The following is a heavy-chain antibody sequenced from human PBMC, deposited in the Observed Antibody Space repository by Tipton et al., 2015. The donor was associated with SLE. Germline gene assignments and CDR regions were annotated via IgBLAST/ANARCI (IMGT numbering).Heavy chain of an antibody. CDR3: ARDSSGGYNWFDP. J-gene: IGHJ5*02. Sequence: TLSLTCTVSGGSISSYYWSWIRQTPGKGLEWIGYIYYSGSTNYNPSLKSRVTISVDTSKNQFSLKLSSVTAADTAVYYCARDSSGGYNWFDPWGQGTLVTVSS. CDR2: IYYSGST. V-gene: IGHV4-59*01. D-gene: IGHD3-22*01. CDR1: GGSISSYY.